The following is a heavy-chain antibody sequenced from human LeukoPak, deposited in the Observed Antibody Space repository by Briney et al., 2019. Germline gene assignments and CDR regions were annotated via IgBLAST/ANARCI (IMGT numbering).Heavy chain of an antibody. J-gene: IGHJ4*02. CDR1: GGTFSSYA. V-gene: IGHV1-69*01. CDR3: ARMGYFSSGWYVRTAYYFDY. CDR2: IIPIFGTA. D-gene: IGHD6-19*01. Sequence: ASVKVSCKASGGTFSSYAISWVRQAPGQGLEWMGGIIPIFGTANFAQKFQGRVTITADESTSTAYMELSSLRSEDTAVYYCARMGYFSSGWYVRTAYYFDYWGQGTLVTVSS.